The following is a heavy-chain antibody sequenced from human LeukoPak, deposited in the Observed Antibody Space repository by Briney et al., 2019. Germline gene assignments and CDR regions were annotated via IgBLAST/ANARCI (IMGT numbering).Heavy chain of an antibody. CDR3: ARETTVASGMQH. Sequence: PSETLSLTCSVSGGSLSTYSWSWVRQSPGKRLEWIGYIYYGGTTNYNPSLKSRVTISADTAKNQCSLRLRSVTAADTGIYYCARETTVASGMQHWGEGTLVTVSS. V-gene: IGHV4-59*01. CDR1: GGSLSTYS. D-gene: IGHD4-23*01. CDR2: IYYGGTT. J-gene: IGHJ4*02.